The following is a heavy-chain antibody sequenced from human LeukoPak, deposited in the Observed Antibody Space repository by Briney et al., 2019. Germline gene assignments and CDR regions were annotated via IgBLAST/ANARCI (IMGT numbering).Heavy chain of an antibody. J-gene: IGHJ5*02. V-gene: IGHV4-4*07. CDR1: GGSISNYY. CDR3: TRNNWFDP. Sequence: SETLSLTCNVSGGSISNYYWSWIRQPAGKGLEWIGRFYARGNTNYNPSLKSRVTISVDTSKNQLSLKLTSVTAADTAVYYCTRNNWFDPWGQGTLVTVSS. CDR2: FYARGNT.